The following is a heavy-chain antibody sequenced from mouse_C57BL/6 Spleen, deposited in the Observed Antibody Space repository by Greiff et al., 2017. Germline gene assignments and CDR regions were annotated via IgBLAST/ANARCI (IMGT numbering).Heavy chain of an antibody. D-gene: IGHD1-3*01. CDR2: INPSSGYT. CDR1: GYTFTSYW. CDR3: ARYNHYFDY. J-gene: IGHJ2*01. V-gene: IGHV1-7*01. Sequence: QVQLQQSGAELAKPGASVKLSCKASGYTFTSYWMHWVKQRPGQGLEWIGYINPSSGYTKYNQKFKDKATFTADKSSSTAYMQLSSLTYEDSAVYYCARYNHYFDYWGQGTTLTVSS.